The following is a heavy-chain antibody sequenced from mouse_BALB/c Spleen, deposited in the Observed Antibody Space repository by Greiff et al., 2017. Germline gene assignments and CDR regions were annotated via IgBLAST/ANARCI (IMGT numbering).Heavy chain of an antibody. CDR2: IFPGTGTT. Sequence: QVQLKESGAELVKPGASVKLSCKTSGYTFTSYWIQWVKQRPGQGLGWIGEIFPGTGTTYYNEKFKGKATLTIDTSSSTAYMQLSSLTSEDSAVYFCARRSAWFAYWGQGTLVTVSA. CDR3: ARRSAWFAY. V-gene: IGHV1S132*01. CDR1: GYTFTSYW. D-gene: IGHD1-1*01. J-gene: IGHJ3*01.